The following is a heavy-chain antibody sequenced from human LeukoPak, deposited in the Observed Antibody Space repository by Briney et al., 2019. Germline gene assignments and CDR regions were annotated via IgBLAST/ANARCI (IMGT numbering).Heavy chain of an antibody. J-gene: IGHJ3*02. V-gene: IGHV1-46*01. CDR3: ARDGLYCTNGVCSSDI. CDR2: INPSSGGT. CDR1: GYTFTRHY. Sequence: GASVKVSCQASGYTFTRHYMNWVRQAPGKGLEWMGKINPSSGGTGYAQKFQGRVTMTRDTSTSTVYMELTSLRSEDTAVYYCARDGLYCTNGVCSSDIWGQGTLVTVSS. D-gene: IGHD2-8*01.